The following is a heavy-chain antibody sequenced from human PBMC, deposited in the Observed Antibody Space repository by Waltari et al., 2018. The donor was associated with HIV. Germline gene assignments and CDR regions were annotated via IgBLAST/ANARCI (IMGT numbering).Heavy chain of an antibody. CDR1: GSSFSAYY. CDR2: INLNSGDT. CDR3: ARDSYYYDSSGFFPDF. D-gene: IGHD3-22*01. Sequence: QVQPVPSRAAVKKPGASVKDYCNASGSSFSAYYHTWVRQAPGQGLEWMGRINLNSGDTNHGQKVQGRVTMTRDTSISPAYMELSRLRSDDTAVYYCARDSYYYDSSGFFPDFWGQGTLVTVSS. J-gene: IGHJ4*02. V-gene: IGHV1-2*06.